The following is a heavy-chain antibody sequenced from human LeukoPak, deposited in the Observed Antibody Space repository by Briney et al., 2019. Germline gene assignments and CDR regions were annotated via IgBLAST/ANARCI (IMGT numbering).Heavy chain of an antibody. J-gene: IGHJ6*03. CDR1: GGSISSYY. D-gene: IGHD4-23*01. V-gene: IGHV4-59*08. CDR3: ARSRGNSRYYYYMDV. CDR2: IYYSGST. Sequence: PSETLSLTCTVSGGSISSYYWSWIRQPPGKGLEWIGYIYYSGSTNYNPSLKSRVTISVDTSKNQFSLKLSSVTAADTAVYCCARSRGNSRYYYYMDVWGKGTTVTVSS.